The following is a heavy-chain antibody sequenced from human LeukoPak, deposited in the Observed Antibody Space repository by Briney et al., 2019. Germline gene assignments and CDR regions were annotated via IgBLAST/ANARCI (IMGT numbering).Heavy chain of an antibody. CDR2: ISGSGGST. V-gene: IGHV3-23*01. D-gene: IGHD2-8*01. CDR1: GFTFSSYA. J-gene: IGHJ4*02. Sequence: GGSLRLSCAASGFTFSSYAMSWVRQAPGKGLEWVSAISGSGGSTYYADSVKGRFTISRDNSKNTLYLQMNSLRAEDTAVYYCAKDPTIVLMVYAEFDYWGQGTLVTVSS. CDR3: AKDPTIVLMVYAEFDY.